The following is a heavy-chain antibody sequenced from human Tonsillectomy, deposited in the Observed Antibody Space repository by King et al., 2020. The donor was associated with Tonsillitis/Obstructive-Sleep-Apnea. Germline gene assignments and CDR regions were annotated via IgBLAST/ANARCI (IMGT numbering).Heavy chain of an antibody. Sequence: VPLQESGPGLVKPSETLSLSCTVSGGSINDYYWTWIRQPPGKGLEWIGYVHHRGTTNFNPSLKSRVTISAHKNQFSLKLNSVTPADTAVYFCARGRSSVKNYYMDVWGKGTTVTVSS. J-gene: IGHJ6*03. CDR2: VHHRGTT. CDR1: GGSINDYY. V-gene: IGHV4-59*01. CDR3: ARGRSSVKNYYMDV. D-gene: IGHD6-6*01.